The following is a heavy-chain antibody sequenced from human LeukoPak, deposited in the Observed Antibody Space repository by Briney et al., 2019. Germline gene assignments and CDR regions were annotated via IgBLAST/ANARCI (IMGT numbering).Heavy chain of an antibody. CDR2: ISGSGGST. CDR3: TRRDGDNDRGFDY. Sequence: QPGGSLRLSCAASGFTFSSYAMSWVRQAPGKGLEWVSAISGSGGSTYYADSVKGRFTISRDNPKNTLYLQMVSLRDDDTAVYYCTRRDGDNDRGFDYWGQGTLVTVSS. D-gene: IGHD4-23*01. CDR1: GFTFSSYA. J-gene: IGHJ4*02. V-gene: IGHV3-23*01.